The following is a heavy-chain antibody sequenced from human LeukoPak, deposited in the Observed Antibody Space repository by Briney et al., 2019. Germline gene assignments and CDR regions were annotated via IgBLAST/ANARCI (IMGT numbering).Heavy chain of an antibody. CDR3: AKGAYSGTPQTDFDY. Sequence: GGSLRLSCAASGFTFDDYAMHWVRHAPGNGLEWVSGISWNSGSIGYADSVKGRFTISRDNAKNSLYLQMNSLRAEDTALYYCAKGAYSGTPQTDFDYWGQGTLVTVSS. J-gene: IGHJ4*02. CDR2: ISWNSGSI. V-gene: IGHV3-9*01. CDR1: GFTFDDYA. D-gene: IGHD1-26*01.